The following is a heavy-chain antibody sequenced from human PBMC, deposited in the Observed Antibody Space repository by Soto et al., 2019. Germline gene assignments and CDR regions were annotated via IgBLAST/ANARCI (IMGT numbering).Heavy chain of an antibody. V-gene: IGHV3-23*01. CDR1: GFTFSSYA. CDR3: AKDLMGGGDTPIDWFDP. Sequence: EVQLLESGGGLVQPGGSLRLSCAASGFTFSSYAMSWVRQAPGKGLEWVSAISGSGGSTYYADSVEGRFTISRDNSKNTLYLQMNSLRAEDTAVYYCAKDLMGGGDTPIDWFDPWGQGTLVTVSS. CDR2: ISGSGGST. D-gene: IGHD3-16*01. J-gene: IGHJ5*02.